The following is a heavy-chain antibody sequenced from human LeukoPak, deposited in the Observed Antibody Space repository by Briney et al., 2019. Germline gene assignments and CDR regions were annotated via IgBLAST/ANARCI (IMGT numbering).Heavy chain of an antibody. CDR1: GFTFSSYS. CDR3: ARGIAAAGIHSAWFDP. Sequence: GGSLRLSCAASGFTFSSYSMNWVRQAPGKGLEWVSVIYSGGSTYYADSVKGRFTISRDNSKNTLYLQMNSLRAEDTAVYYCARGIAAAGIHSAWFDPWGQGTLVTVSS. D-gene: IGHD6-13*01. V-gene: IGHV3-66*01. J-gene: IGHJ5*02. CDR2: IYSGGST.